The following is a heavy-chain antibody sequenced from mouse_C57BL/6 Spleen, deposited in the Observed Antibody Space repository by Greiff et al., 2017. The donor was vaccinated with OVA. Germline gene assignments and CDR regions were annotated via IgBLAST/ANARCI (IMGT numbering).Heavy chain of an antibody. CDR1: GYTFTSYW. CDR3: ARRVVATPFDY. CDR2: IDPSDSYP. D-gene: IGHD1-1*01. Sequence: QVQLQQPGAELVKPGASVKLSCKASGYTFTSYWMQWVKQRPGQGLEWIGEIDPSDSYPNYNQKFKGKATLTVDTSSSTAYMQLSSLTSEDSAVYYCARRVVATPFDYWGQGTTLTVSS. J-gene: IGHJ2*01. V-gene: IGHV1-50*01.